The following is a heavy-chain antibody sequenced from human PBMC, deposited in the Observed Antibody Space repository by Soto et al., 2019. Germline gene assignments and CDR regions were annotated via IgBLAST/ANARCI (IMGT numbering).Heavy chain of an antibody. D-gene: IGHD2-8*01. CDR2: IYYSGST. V-gene: IGHV4-59*12. CDR1: GCSISTYY. J-gene: IGHJ3*02. Sequence: PSETLSLTCTVSGCSISTYYWTWIRQSPEKGLEWLGNIYYSGSTNYSPSLNSRLPISLDTSKNQFSLKLRSVTAADTAVYYCARESRCVNGACGNVFDIWGRGTKVTVSS. CDR3: ARESRCVNGACGNVFDI.